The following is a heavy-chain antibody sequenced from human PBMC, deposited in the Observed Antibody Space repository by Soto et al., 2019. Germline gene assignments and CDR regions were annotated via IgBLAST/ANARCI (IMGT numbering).Heavy chain of an antibody. CDR2: IYYSGST. CDR1: GGSISSYY. Sequence: SETLSLTCTVSGGSISSYYWSWIRQPPGKGLEWIGYIYYSGSTNYNPSLKSRVTISVDTSKNQFSLKLSSVTAADTAVYYCASTDILTGYFLDYWGQGTLVNVSS. V-gene: IGHV4-59*08. CDR3: ASTDILTGYFLDY. D-gene: IGHD3-9*01. J-gene: IGHJ4*02.